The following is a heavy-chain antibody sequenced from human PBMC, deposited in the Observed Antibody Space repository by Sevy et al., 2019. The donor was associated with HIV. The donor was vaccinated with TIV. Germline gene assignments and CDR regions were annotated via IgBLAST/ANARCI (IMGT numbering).Heavy chain of an antibody. D-gene: IGHD3-22*01. CDR1: GFTFSSYS. CDR3: ARLGIVVVKAFDI. Sequence: GGSLRLSCAASGFTFSSYSMNWVRQAPGKGLEWVSSISSSSSYIYYADSVKGRFTISRDNAKNSLYLQMNSLRAEDTPVYYCARLGIVVVKAFDIWGQGTMVTVSS. V-gene: IGHV3-21*01. J-gene: IGHJ3*02. CDR2: ISSSSSYI.